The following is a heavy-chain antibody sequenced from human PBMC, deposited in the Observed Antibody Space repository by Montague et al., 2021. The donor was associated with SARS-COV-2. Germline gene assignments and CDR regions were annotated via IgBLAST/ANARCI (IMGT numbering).Heavy chain of an antibody. V-gene: IGHV4-61*02. D-gene: IGHD1-26*01. Sequence: TLSLTCTVSGDSITRGDYSWSWIRQPPGKGLEWIGRIYTSGSTNYNPSLRSRVTISVDTSKNQFSLRLSSVTAADTAVYYCARVGGNHYRYFDYWGQGTLVTVSS. J-gene: IGHJ4*02. CDR3: ARVGGNHYRYFDY. CDR1: GDSITRGDYS. CDR2: IYTSGST.